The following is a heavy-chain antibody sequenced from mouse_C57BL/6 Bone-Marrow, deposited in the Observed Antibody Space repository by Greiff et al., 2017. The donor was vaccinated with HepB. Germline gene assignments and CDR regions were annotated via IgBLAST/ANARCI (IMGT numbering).Heavy chain of an antibody. V-gene: IGHV5-4*01. J-gene: IGHJ4*01. Sequence: EVQLVESGGGLVKPGGSLKLSCAASGFTFSSYAMSWVRQTPEKRLEWVATISDGGSYTYYPDNVKGRFTISRDNAKNNLYLQMSHLKSEDTAMYYCARDRTTVVPPYYAMDYWGQGTSVTVSS. CDR3: ARDRTTVVPPYYAMDY. D-gene: IGHD1-1*01. CDR2: ISDGGSYT. CDR1: GFTFSSYA.